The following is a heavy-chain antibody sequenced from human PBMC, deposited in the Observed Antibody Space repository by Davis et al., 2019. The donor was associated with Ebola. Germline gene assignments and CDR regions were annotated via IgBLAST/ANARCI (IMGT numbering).Heavy chain of an antibody. CDR3: TKDSDLSTDWYGNDY. CDR1: GFTFSHYA. J-gene: IGHJ4*02. D-gene: IGHD6-19*01. V-gene: IGHV3-23*01. Sequence: GESLKISCGASGFTFSHYAMCWVRQAPGERLEWVSSVSSGSAENKYYANSVKVRFSISRANSRSTLYLQMNSLRAEDTAVYFCTKDSDLSTDWYGNDYWGRGTLVTVSS. CDR2: SSGSAENK.